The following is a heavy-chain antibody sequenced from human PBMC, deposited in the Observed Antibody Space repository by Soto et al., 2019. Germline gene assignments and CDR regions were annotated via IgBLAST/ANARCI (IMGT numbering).Heavy chain of an antibody. Sequence: GGSLRLSCAASGFTLSSYSMNWVRQAPGKGLEWVSYISSSSSTIYYADSVKGRFTISRDNAKNSLYLQMNSLRDEDTAVYYCARDPYCSSTSCYNWFDPWGQGTLVTVSS. CDR1: GFTLSSYS. V-gene: IGHV3-48*02. CDR2: ISSSSSTI. J-gene: IGHJ5*02. D-gene: IGHD2-2*01. CDR3: ARDPYCSSTSCYNWFDP.